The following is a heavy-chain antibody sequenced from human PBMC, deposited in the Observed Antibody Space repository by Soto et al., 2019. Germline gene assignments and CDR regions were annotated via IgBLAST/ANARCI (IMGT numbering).Heavy chain of an antibody. CDR2: IYDTGISGYTPST. Sequence: SETLSLTCTVSGGSITSSYWSWVRRPPGKGLEWIAYIYDTGISGYTPSTSYNPSLKSRVTMSVDTSKSQFSLKLTSVTAADTAGYYCARGEDAFFYYGLDVWGQGIAVTVSS. CDR1: GGSITSSY. J-gene: IGHJ6*02. V-gene: IGHV4-59*01. CDR3: ARGEDAFFYYGLDV.